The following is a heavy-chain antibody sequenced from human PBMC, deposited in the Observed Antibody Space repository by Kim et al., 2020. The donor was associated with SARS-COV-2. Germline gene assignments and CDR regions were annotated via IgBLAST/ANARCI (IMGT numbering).Heavy chain of an antibody. Sequence: SETLSLTCTVSGGSISSYYWSWIRQPPGKGLEWIGYIYYSGSTNYNPSLKSRVTMSVDTSKNQFSLKLSSVTAADTAVYYCARTRITMVRGVIPTQYYFDYWGQGTLVTVSS. CDR3: ARTRITMVRGVIPTQYYFDY. CDR1: GGSISSYY. D-gene: IGHD3-10*01. CDR2: IYYSGST. V-gene: IGHV4-59*13. J-gene: IGHJ4*02.